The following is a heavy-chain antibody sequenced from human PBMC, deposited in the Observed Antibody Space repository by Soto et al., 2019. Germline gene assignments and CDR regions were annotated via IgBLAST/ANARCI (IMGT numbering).Heavy chain of an antibody. J-gene: IGHJ4*02. CDR3: ARSDYSNYLGNYDYVWGSYRYPGLHSIPPNYYFDY. Sequence: SETLSLTCTVSGGSISSGDYYWSWIRQPPGKGLEWIGYIYYSGGTYYNPSLKSRVTISVDTSKNQFSLKLSSVTAADTAVYYCARSDYSNYLGNYDYVWGSYRYPGLHSIPPNYYFDYWGQGTLVTVSS. CDR2: IYYSGGT. CDR1: GGSISSGDYY. V-gene: IGHV4-30-4*01. D-gene: IGHD3-16*02.